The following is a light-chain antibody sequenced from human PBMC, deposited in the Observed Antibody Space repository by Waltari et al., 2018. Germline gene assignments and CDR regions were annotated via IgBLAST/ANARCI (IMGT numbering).Light chain of an antibody. CDR3: QQYNNWPLFT. CDR2: GAS. CDR1: QGVSSN. J-gene: IGKJ3*01. Sequence: EIVMTQSPATLSVSPGERATLSCRASQGVSSNLAWYQQKPGQAPRLLIYGASTRATGIPARFSGSGSGTEFTLTISSMQSEDFAVYYCQQYNNWPLFTFGPGTKVDIK. V-gene: IGKV3-15*01.